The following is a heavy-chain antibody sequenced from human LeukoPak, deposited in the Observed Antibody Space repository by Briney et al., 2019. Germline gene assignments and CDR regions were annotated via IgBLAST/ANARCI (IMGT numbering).Heavy chain of an antibody. CDR3: ARASSSLGRSSWYYHDAFDI. CDR2: INSDGSST. CDR1: GFTFSSYW. Sequence: GGSLRLSCAASGFTFSSYWMHWVRPAPGKGLVWVSRINSDGSSTSYADSVKGRFTISRDNAKNTLYLQMNSLRAEDTAVYYCARASSSLGRSSWYYHDAFDIWGQGTMVTVSS. V-gene: IGHV3-74*01. D-gene: IGHD6-13*01. J-gene: IGHJ3*02.